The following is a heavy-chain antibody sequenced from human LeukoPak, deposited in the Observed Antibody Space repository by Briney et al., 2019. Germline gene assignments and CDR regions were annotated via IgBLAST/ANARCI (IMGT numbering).Heavy chain of an antibody. D-gene: IGHD6-19*01. CDR3: AKEGEQWH. CDR2: ISGSAATI. Sequence: AGGSLRLSCAASGFTFSSYSMNWVRQAPGKGLEWVSSISGSAATISYADSVKGRFTISRDNSKNTLYLQMNSLRAEDTAVYYCAKEGEQWHWGQGTLVTVSS. CDR1: GFTFSSYS. V-gene: IGHV3-23*01. J-gene: IGHJ4*02.